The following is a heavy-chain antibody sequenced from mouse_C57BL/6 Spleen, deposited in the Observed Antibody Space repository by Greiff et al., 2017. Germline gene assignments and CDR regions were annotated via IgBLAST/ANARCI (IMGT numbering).Heavy chain of an antibody. CDR3: ARGETAQAMDY. CDR2: IDPSDSYT. J-gene: IGHJ4*01. CDR1: GYTFTSYW. Sequence: VQLQQPGAELVMPGASVKLSCKASGYTFTSYWMHWVKQRPGQGLEWIGEIDPSDSYTNYNQKFKGKSTLTVDKSSSTAYMQLSSLTSEDSAVYFCARGETAQAMDYWGQGTSVTVSS. D-gene: IGHD3-2*02. V-gene: IGHV1-69*01.